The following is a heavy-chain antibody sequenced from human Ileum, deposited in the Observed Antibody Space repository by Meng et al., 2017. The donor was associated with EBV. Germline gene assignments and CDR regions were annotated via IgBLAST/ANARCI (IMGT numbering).Heavy chain of an antibody. CDR3: ARENYGSDY. CDR1: GFTLGDYY. Sequence: QVQLVESGGGLVKPGGSLGISFVASGFTLGDYYMGWTRQAPGKGLEWISYIDSGSTTINYADSVKGRFTISRDNAMNTLYLEMNYLRADDTAVYYCARENYGSDYWGQGTLVTVSS. D-gene: IGHD4-17*01. J-gene: IGHJ4*02. CDR2: IDSGSTTI. V-gene: IGHV3-11*01.